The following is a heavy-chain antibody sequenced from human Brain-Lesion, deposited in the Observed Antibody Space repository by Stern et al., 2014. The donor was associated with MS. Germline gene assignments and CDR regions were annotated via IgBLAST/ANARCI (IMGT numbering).Heavy chain of an antibody. J-gene: IGHJ5*01. CDR1: GFTFSNYW. CDR2: VNNDGRRT. Sequence: EVHLVESGGGLVQPGASLRLSCAASGFTFSNYWTHWVRQAPGKGLVWVSRVNNDGRRTSYADSVKGRFTMARDNAKNTLYLQMNSLRVEDTAIYYCARGERGFDSWGQGTLVTVSS. CDR3: ARGERGFDS. V-gene: IGHV3-74*02. D-gene: IGHD3-10*01.